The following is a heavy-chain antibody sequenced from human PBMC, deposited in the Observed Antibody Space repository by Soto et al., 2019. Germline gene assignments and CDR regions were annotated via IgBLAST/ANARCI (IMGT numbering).Heavy chain of an antibody. Sequence: SAPLSLPCTVSSDSISSYYWSWIRQPPGKRLEWIGYISYSGSTDYNPSLKSRVTISGDTSKNQFSLKVSSVTAADTAVYYCARGTSWQLPFDYWGQGTLVTVSS. CDR3: ARGTSWQLPFDY. CDR1: SDSISSYY. V-gene: IGHV4-59*01. D-gene: IGHD6-13*01. J-gene: IGHJ4*02. CDR2: ISYSGST.